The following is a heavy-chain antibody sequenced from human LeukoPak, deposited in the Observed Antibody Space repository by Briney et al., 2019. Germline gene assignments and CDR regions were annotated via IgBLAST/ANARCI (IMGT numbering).Heavy chain of an antibody. D-gene: IGHD3-3*01. CDR2: ISGGGDST. Sequence: GGSLRLSCTASRFAFSTYTMTWVRQAPGKGLEWVSGISGGGDSTYYADSVKGRFTISSDNSKNTLYLQMNSLRVEDTAIYYCARDRTPDNDFWSGYGMWGQGTLVTVSS. CDR1: RFAFSTYT. CDR3: ARDRTPDNDFWSGYGM. J-gene: IGHJ4*02. V-gene: IGHV3-23*01.